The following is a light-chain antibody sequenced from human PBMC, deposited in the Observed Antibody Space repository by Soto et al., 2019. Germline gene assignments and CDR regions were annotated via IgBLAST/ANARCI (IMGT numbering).Light chain of an antibody. CDR2: DAS. CDR3: QQRSNWPPIT. J-gene: IGKJ5*01. V-gene: IGKV3-11*01. Sequence: EIVLTQSPGTLSLSPGERATLSCRASLSVRSSYLAWYQQKPGQAPRLLIYDASNRATGIPARFSGSGSGTDFTLTISSLEPEDFAVYYCQQRSNWPPITFGQGTRLEIK. CDR1: LSVRSSY.